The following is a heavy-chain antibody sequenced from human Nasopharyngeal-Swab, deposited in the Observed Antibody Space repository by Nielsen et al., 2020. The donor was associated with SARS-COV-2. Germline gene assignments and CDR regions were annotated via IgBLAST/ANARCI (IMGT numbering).Heavy chain of an antibody. Sequence: GESLKISCAASGFTFSSYWMHWVRQAPGKGLEWVSTIRAAGDSTFYADSVKGQFTISRDKSKNTVYLQMNSLRAEDTAVYYCAKGGYTSFFDYWGQGTLVTVSS. CDR2: IRAAGDST. CDR3: AKGGYTSFFDY. D-gene: IGHD5-18*01. CDR1: GFTFSSYW. V-gene: IGHV3-23*01. J-gene: IGHJ4*02.